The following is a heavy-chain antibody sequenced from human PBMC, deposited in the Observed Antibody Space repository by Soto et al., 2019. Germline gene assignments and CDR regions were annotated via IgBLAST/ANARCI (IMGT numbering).Heavy chain of an antibody. CDR2: ISAHNDNT. Sequence: QVHLVQSGAEVRKPGASVKVSCKGSGYTFTSYGIAWVRQAPGQGLEWMGWISAHNDNTNYAQKVQGRVTVTRDTSTSTAYMDLRNLRSDDTAVDYCARGRYGDYWGQGALVTVSS. V-gene: IGHV1-18*01. CDR1: GYTFTSYG. CDR3: ARGRYGDY. D-gene: IGHD1-1*01. J-gene: IGHJ4*02.